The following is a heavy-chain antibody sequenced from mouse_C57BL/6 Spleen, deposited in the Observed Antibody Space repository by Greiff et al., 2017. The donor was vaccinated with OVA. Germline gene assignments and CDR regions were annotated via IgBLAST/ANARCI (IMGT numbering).Heavy chain of an antibody. CDR3: TPNLITTVVARYFDV. CDR2: LDPEDGDT. Sequence: VQLQQSGAELVRPGASVKLSCTASGFNITDYYMHWVKQRPEQGLEWIGRLDPEDGDTDYAPKFQGKATLTADTSSNTAYLQLSSLTSEYTAVDYCTPNLITTVVARYFDVGGTGTTVTVSS. V-gene: IGHV14-1*01. D-gene: IGHD1-1*01. CDR1: GFNITDYY. J-gene: IGHJ1*03.